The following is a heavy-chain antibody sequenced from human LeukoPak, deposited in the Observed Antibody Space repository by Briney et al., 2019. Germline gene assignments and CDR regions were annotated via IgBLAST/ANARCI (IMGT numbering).Heavy chain of an antibody. Sequence: ASEKVSCKTSGYTFISYYMHWVRQAPGQGLEWMGRTNPSGSSTRYAQKFQGRVTMTKDTSTSTLYMELSSLGSEDTAVYYCARAHTSAPGTLFDYWGQGTLVAVSS. CDR2: TNPSGSST. CDR1: GYTFISYY. J-gene: IGHJ4*02. D-gene: IGHD3-3*01. V-gene: IGHV1-46*01. CDR3: ARAHTSAPGTLFDY.